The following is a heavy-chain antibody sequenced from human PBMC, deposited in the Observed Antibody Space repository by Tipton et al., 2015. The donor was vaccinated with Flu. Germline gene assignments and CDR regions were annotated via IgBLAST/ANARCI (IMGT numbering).Heavy chain of an antibody. D-gene: IGHD5-24*01. CDR1: GFAFENYA. CDR3: AKTETDDFDY. CDR2: IRHDGSKK. V-gene: IGHV3-30*02. Sequence: SLRLSCATSGFAFENYAMHWVRQAPGKGLEWVACIRHDGSKKFYVDPVKGRFTISRDNSKKTLLLRMNSLRPEDTAVYYCAKTETDDFDYWGQGTLVTVSS. J-gene: IGHJ4*02.